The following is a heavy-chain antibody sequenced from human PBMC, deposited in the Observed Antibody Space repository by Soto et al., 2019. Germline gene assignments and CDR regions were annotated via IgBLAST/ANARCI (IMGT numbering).Heavy chain of an antibody. J-gene: IGHJ6*03. Sequence: ASVKVSCKASGYTFTSYDINWVRQATGQGLEWMGWMNPNSGNTGYAQKFQGRVTMTRNTSISTAYMELSSLRSEDTAVYYCARTLRGGVRGVVPYYYYYMDVWGKGTTVTVSS. V-gene: IGHV1-8*01. CDR1: GYTFTSYD. CDR2: MNPNSGNT. CDR3: ARTLRGGVRGVVPYYYYYMDV. D-gene: IGHD3-10*01.